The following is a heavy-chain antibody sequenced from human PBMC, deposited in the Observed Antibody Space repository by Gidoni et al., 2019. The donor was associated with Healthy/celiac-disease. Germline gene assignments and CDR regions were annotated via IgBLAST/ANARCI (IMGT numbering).Heavy chain of an antibody. CDR2: ISSSSSTI. CDR1: GFTFRSYS. V-gene: IGHV3-48*02. D-gene: IGHD3-16*02. CDR3: ARDSIGDYVWGSYRPFDY. Sequence: EVQLVESGGGLVQPGGSLSLSCAASGFTFRSYSRNWVRQAPGKGLEWVSYISSSSSTIYYADSVKGRFTISRDNAKNSLYLQMNSLRDEDTAVYYCARDSIGDYVWGSYRPFDYWGQGTLVTVSS. J-gene: IGHJ4*02.